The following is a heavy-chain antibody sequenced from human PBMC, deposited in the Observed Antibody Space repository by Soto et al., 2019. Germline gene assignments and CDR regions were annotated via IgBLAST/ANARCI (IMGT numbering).Heavy chain of an antibody. CDR1: GGSISSYY. J-gene: IGHJ5*02. CDR3: ATLRGYSYGYVNNWFDP. D-gene: IGHD5-18*01. CDR2: IYYSGST. Sequence: SETLSLTCTVSGGSISSYYWSWIRQPPGKGLEWIGYIYYSGSTNYNPSLKSRVTISVDTSKNQFSLKLSSVTAADTAVYYCATLRGYSYGYVNNWFDPWGQGTLVTAPQ. V-gene: IGHV4-59*01.